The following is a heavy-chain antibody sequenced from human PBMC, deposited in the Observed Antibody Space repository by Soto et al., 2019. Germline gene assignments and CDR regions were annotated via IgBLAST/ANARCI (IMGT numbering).Heavy chain of an antibody. D-gene: IGHD2-15*01. CDR1: GFTFDDYA. CDR3: AKYSGGSTTPIDY. J-gene: IGHJ4*02. Sequence: EVQLVESGGGLVQPGRSLRLSCAASGFTFDDYAMHWVRQAPGKGLEWVSGIRWNSGSIGYADSVKGRFTISRDNXNNSLYLQMNSLRADDTALYYCAKYSGGSTTPIDYWGQGTLVTVSS. V-gene: IGHV3-9*01. CDR2: IRWNSGSI.